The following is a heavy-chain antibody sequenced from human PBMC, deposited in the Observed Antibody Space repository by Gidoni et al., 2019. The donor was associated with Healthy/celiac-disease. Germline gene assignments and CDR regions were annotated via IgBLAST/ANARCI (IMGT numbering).Heavy chain of an antibody. J-gene: IGHJ4*02. D-gene: IGHD3-16*01. CDR1: GVTFSSYA. CDR2: ISGSGGST. Sequence: EAQLLASGGGLVQPGGSLRLPCAAPGVTFSSYAMSWVRQAPGKGLDWASAISGSGGSTNYEDSRKGRFTISRDNAKTTLYQQMTSLGAEDTALYYCAKDGYVGTYFDYCGQGTLVTVSS. CDR3: AKDGYVGTYFDY. V-gene: IGHV3-23*01.